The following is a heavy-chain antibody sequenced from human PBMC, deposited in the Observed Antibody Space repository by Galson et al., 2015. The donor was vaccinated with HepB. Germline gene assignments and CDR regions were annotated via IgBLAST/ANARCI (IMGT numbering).Heavy chain of an antibody. Sequence: SLRLSCAASGNTFSSHGMHWVRQAPGKGLEWVALIWYDGSKDYYADPVKGRFAVSRDNFNNILYLQMNSLRAEDTAVYYCARYYGNYRAFDYWGQGTLVTVSS. CDR1: GNTFSSHG. CDR3: ARYYGNYRAFDY. D-gene: IGHD4-11*01. CDR2: IWYDGSKD. V-gene: IGHV3-33*04. J-gene: IGHJ4*02.